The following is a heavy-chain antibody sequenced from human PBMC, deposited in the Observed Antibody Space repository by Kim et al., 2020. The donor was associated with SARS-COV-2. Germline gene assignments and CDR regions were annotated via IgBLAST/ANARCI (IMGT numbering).Heavy chain of an antibody. V-gene: IGHV4-34*01. CDR2: INHSGST. J-gene: IGHJ4*02. D-gene: IGHD3-16*02. CDR1: GGSFSGYY. CDR3: AMTAMYYDYVWGSYRKPSYYFDY. Sequence: SETLSLTCAVYGGSFSGYYWSWIRQPPGKGLEWIGEINHSGSTNYNPSLKSRVTISVDTSKNQFSLKLSSVTAADTAVYYCAMTAMYYDYVWGSYRKPSYYFDYWGQGTLVTVSS.